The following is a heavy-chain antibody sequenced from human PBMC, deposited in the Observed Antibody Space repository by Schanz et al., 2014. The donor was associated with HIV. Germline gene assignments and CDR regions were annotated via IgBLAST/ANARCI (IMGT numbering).Heavy chain of an antibody. CDR2: ISAYNGNT. Sequence: QVQLVQSGAEVKKPGSSVKVSCKASGGSFSSYAINWVRQAPGQGLEWMGGISAYNGNTNYAQKFQGRLTMTTDTSTSTAYMELRSLRSDDTAVYYCARDRPVIVGATRADGGTDFDYWGQGTLVTVSS. D-gene: IGHD1-26*01. V-gene: IGHV1-18*01. CDR1: GGSFSSYA. J-gene: IGHJ4*02. CDR3: ARDRPVIVGATRADGGTDFDY.